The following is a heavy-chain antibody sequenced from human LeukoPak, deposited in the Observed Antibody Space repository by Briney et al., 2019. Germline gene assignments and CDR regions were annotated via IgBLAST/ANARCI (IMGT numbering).Heavy chain of an antibody. CDR1: GFTFSNYA. J-gene: IGHJ4*02. D-gene: IGHD6-19*01. CDR2: INGSGGST. CDR3: AREYSSGFGY. Sequence: GGSLRLSCAASGFTFSNYAMSWVRQAPGKGLEWVSTINGSGGSTYYADSVKGRFTLSRDNSKNTLYLQMNSLRAEDTAVYYCAREYSSGFGYWGQGTLVTVSS. V-gene: IGHV3-23*01.